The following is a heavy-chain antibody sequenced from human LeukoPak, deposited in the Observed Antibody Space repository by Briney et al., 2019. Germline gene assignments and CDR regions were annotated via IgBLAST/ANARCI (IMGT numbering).Heavy chain of an antibody. CDR1: GDSISSYY. Sequence: SETLSLTCTVSGDSISSYYWSWIRQPPGKGLEWIGYIYNSGTTNNNPSLKGRVTISVDTSKNQFSLKLSSVTAADTAVYYCARDSRSYYGSSGYYGTFDYWGQGTLVTVSS. J-gene: IGHJ4*02. CDR2: IYNSGTT. CDR3: ARDSRSYYGSSGYYGTFDY. V-gene: IGHV4-59*01. D-gene: IGHD3-22*01.